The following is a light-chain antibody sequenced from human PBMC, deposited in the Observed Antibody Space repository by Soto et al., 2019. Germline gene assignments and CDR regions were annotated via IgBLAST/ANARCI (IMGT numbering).Light chain of an antibody. V-gene: IGLV2-14*01. CDR1: SSDVGGYNY. J-gene: IGLJ2*01. CDR2: DVS. CDR3: SSYTSSSTRV. Sequence: QSALTQPASVSGSPGQSITISCTGTSSDVGGYNYVSWYQQHPGKAPKLMIYDVSNRPSGVSNRFSGSKSGNTASXTISGXXAEDEADYYCSSYTSSSTRVFGGGTKLTVL.